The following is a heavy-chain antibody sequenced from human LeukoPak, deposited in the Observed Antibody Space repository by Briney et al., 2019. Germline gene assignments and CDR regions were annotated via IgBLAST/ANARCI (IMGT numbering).Heavy chain of an antibody. D-gene: IGHD6-13*01. V-gene: IGHV3-30*18. CDR1: GFTFSSYG. CDR2: ISYDGSNK. Sequence: GRSLTLSCAASGFTFSSYGMHWVRQAPGKGLEWVAVISYDGSNKYYADSVKGRFTISRDNSKNTLYLQMNSLRAEDTAVYYCAKDLAAAGMDVWGQGTTVAVSS. CDR3: AKDLAAAGMDV. J-gene: IGHJ6*02.